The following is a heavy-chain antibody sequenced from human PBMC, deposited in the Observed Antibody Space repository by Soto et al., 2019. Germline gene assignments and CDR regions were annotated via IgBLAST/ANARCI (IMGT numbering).Heavy chain of an antibody. J-gene: IGHJ3*02. CDR3: ARGGGTVTTLFDI. Sequence: SVKVSCKASGGTFNSYGISWVRQAPGQGLDWMGVIIPLYGTVNYAQKFQGRVSITADKSTSTAYMDLNSLRSDDTAVYYCARGGGTVTTLFDIWGQGTMVTVSS. CDR1: GGTFNSYG. CDR2: IIPLYGTV. D-gene: IGHD4-17*01. V-gene: IGHV1-69*06.